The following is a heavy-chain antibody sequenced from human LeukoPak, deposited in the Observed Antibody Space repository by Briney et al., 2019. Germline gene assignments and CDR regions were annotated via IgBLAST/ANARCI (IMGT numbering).Heavy chain of an antibody. CDR3: ARQIGLTGTTARNWFDP. CDR2: IYYSGST. J-gene: IGHJ5*02. V-gene: IGHV4-39*01. Sequence: SETLSLTCTVSGGSISSSSYSWGWIRQPPGKGLEWIGNIYYSGSTYYNPSLKSRVTIFVDTSKNQFSLKLSSVTAADTAVYYCARQIGLTGTTARNWFDPWGQGTLVTVSS. CDR1: GGSISSSSYS. D-gene: IGHD1-7*01.